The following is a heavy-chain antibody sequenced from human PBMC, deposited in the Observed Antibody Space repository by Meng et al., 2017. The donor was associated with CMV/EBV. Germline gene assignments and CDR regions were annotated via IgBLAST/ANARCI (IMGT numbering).Heavy chain of an antibody. D-gene: IGHD1-26*01. V-gene: IGHV1-69*05. CDR3: ARAGGSGSYNFDY. CDR1: GGTFSSYA. CDR2: IIPNFGTA. Sequence: KASGGTFSSYAISWVRQAPGQGLEWMGGIIPNFGTANYAQKFQGRVTITTDESTSTAYMELSSLRSEDTAVYYCARAGGSGSYNFDYWGQGTLVTVSS. J-gene: IGHJ4*02.